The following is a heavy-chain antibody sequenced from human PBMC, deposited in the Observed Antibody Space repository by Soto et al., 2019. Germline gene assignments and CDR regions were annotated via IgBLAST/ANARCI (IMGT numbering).Heavy chain of an antibody. CDR1: GFTFSNAW. CDR2: IKSKTDGGTT. CDR3: TTAIYCSGGSCRNPPRY. J-gene: IGHJ4*02. V-gene: IGHV3-15*07. D-gene: IGHD2-15*01. Sequence: GGSLRLSCAASGFTFSNAWMNWVRQAPGKGLEWVGRIKSKTDGGTTDYAAPVKGRFTISRDDSKNTLYLQMNSLKTEDTAVYYCTTAIYCSGGSCRNPPRYWGQGTLVTVSS.